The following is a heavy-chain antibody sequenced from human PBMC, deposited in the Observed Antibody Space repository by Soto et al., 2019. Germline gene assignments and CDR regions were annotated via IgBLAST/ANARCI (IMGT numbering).Heavy chain of an antibody. CDR2: IYYSGST. D-gene: IGHD3-16*01. CDR1: GGSVSSGDYY. V-gene: IGHV4-61*08. CDR3: AIFPVSTFMIYCFDP. J-gene: IGHJ5*02. Sequence: PSETLSLTCTVSGGSVSSGDYYWSWIRQAPGKGLVWIGNIYYSGSTKYNPSLMSRATISVDTSKNQFSLKVSSATAADTAVYSCAIFPVSTFMIYCFDPWGQGTLVTVSS.